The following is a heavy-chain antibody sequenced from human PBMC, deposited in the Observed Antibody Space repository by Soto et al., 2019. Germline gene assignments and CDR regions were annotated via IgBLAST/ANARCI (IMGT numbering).Heavy chain of an antibody. J-gene: IGHJ4*02. CDR3: LREASGTSMKWGFDL. V-gene: IGHV1-46*01. Sequence: QVQLVQSGADVKMPGASVQVSCKASGYSFTNHHVHWVRLAPGQGLEWMGIVTPLNGATNYAQKFQARVALTRDTSTSTVYLELRSLRSEDTAVYYCLREASGTSMKWGFDLWGQGTLVTVSS. D-gene: IGHD1-26*01. CDR1: GYSFTNHH. CDR2: VTPLNGAT.